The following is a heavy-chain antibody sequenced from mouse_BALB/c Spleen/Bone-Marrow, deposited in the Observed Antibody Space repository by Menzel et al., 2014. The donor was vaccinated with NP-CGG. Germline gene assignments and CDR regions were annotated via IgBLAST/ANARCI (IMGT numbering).Heavy chain of an antibody. CDR3: ARGWLLSWFAY. CDR1: GYTFSDYN. D-gene: IGHD2-3*01. CDR2: IYPYNGGT. V-gene: IGHV1S29*02. Sequence: EVKVVESGPELVKPGASVKISCKASGYTFSDYNMHWVKQSHGKSLEWIGNIYPYNGGTGYSQKSKRKATLTVDNSSSTAYMELRSLTSEDSAVYHCARGWLLSWFAYWGQGTLVTVSA. J-gene: IGHJ3*01.